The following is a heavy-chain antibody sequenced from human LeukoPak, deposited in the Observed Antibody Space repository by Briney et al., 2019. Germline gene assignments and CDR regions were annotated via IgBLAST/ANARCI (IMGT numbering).Heavy chain of an antibody. Sequence: SETLSLTCTVSGGSIRSSYYYWGWIRQPPGKGLEWIGSIYDSGSTYYNPSLKSRVTISVDTSKNQFSLKLNSVTAADTAVYYCARRLIVVVVAAHGYFDYWGQGTLVTVSS. D-gene: IGHD2-15*01. V-gene: IGHV4-39*01. J-gene: IGHJ4*02. CDR3: ARRLIVVVVAAHGYFDY. CDR2: IYDSGST. CDR1: GGSIRSSYYY.